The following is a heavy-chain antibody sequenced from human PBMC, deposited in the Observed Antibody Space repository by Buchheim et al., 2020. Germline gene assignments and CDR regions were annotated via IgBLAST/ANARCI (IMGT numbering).Heavy chain of an antibody. D-gene: IGHD3-10*01. CDR1: GFTFSNYG. J-gene: IGHJ4*02. CDR3: AKDLGFHFASGSSYFDN. Sequence: QVQLVESGGGVVQPGRSLRLSCATSGFTFSNYGMHWVRQAPGRGLEWVAVTSYDGSYKYYADSVRGRFTISSDNSKNTLYLQMNSLRIGDTAVYYCAKDLGFHFASGSSYFDNWGQGTL. V-gene: IGHV3-30*18. CDR2: TSYDGSYK.